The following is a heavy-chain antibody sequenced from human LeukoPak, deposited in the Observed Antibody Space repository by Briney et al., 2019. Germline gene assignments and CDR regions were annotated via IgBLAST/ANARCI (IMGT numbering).Heavy chain of an antibody. V-gene: IGHV3-30-3*01. J-gene: IGHJ4*02. Sequence: GGSLRLSCAASGFTFSSYAMHWVRQAPGKGLEWVAVISYDGSNKYYADSVKGRFTISRDNSKNTLYLQMNSLRAEDTAVYYCARDAGVAYYYDSSGLLWGQGTLVTVSS. CDR1: GFTFSSYA. CDR3: ARDAGVAYYYDSSGLL. D-gene: IGHD3-22*01. CDR2: ISYDGSNK.